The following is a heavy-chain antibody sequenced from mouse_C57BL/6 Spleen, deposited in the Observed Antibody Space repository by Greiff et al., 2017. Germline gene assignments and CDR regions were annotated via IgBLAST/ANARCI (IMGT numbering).Heavy chain of an antibody. CDR2: IHPKSGST. V-gene: IGHV1-64*01. J-gene: IGHJ3*01. CDR1: GYTFTSDW. CDR3: ARSDGYWFAY. D-gene: IGHD2-3*01. Sequence: QVQLQQSGAELVKPGASVKLSCKASGYTFTSDWMHWVKQRPGQGLEWIGMIHPKSGSTNYNEKFKSKATLTVDKSSSPAHMQLSSLTSEDSAVYYCARSDGYWFAYWGQGTLVTVSA.